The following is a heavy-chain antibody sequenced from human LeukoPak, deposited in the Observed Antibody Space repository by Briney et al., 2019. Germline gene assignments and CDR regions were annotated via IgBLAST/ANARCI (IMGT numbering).Heavy chain of an antibody. CDR3: ARDIGPTHYDILTGTTYLDY. D-gene: IGHD3-9*01. CDR2: ISAYNGNT. J-gene: IGHJ4*02. Sequence: ASVKVSCKASGYTFTSYGISWVRQAPGQGLEWMGWISAYNGNTNYAQKLQGRVTMTTDTSTSTAYMELRSLRSDDTAVYYCARDIGPTHYDILTGTTYLDYWGQGTLVTVSS. V-gene: IGHV1-18*01. CDR1: GYTFTSYG.